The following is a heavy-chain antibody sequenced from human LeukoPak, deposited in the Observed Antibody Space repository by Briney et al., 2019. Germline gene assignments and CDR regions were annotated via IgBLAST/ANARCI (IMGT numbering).Heavy chain of an antibody. D-gene: IGHD6-19*01. CDR3: MRRDTGWNYSDY. J-gene: IGHJ4*02. V-gene: IGHV4-59*08. CDR1: GGSIYSHY. CDR2: IYYKGNT. Sequence: SETLSLTCGVSGGSIYSHYWGWIRRPPGKGLEWIGDIYYKGNTNYNPSLKSRVTISLDTSKNHLSLTLTSVVAADTAIYYCMRRDTGWNYSDYRGQGILVTVSS.